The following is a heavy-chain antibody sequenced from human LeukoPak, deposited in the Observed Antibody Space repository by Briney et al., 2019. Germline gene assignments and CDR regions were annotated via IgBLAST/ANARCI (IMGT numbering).Heavy chain of an antibody. J-gene: IGHJ3*02. Sequence: ASVKVSCKASGYTFTGYYMHRVRQAPGQGLEWMGWINPNSGGTNYAQKFQGWVTMTRDTSISTAYMELSRLRSDDTAVYYCARDVGYCSSTSCYTGAFDIWGQGTMVTVSS. CDR2: INPNSGGT. CDR3: ARDVGYCSSTSCYTGAFDI. CDR1: GYTFTGYY. D-gene: IGHD2-2*02. V-gene: IGHV1-2*04.